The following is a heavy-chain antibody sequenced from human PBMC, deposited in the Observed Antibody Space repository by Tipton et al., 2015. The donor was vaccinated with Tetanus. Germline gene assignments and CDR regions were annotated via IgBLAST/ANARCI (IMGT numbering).Heavy chain of an antibody. CDR2: VYYTGST. CDR3: ARDPGIASAGLWFDP. V-gene: IGHV4-59*01. CDR1: GGSMSTYY. Sequence: TLSLTCTVSGGSMSTYYWSWIRQPPGKGLEWIGYVYYTGSTDYNPSLKSRVTISVDTSKSQFSLRLTSVTAADTAVYYCARDPGIASAGLWFDPWGQGILVAVSS. J-gene: IGHJ5*02. D-gene: IGHD6-13*01.